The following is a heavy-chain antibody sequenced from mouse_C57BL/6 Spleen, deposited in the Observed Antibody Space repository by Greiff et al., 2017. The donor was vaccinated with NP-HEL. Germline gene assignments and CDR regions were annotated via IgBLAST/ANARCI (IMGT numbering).Heavy chain of an antibody. CDR2: IDPNNGGT. V-gene: IGHV1-22*01. J-gene: IGHJ2*01. CDR3: ARQIYYGYDATSY. Sequence: EVQLQQSGPELVKPGASVKMSCKASGYTFTDYNMHWVKQSHGKSLEWIGYIDPNNGGTSYNQKFKGKATLTVNKSSSTAYMELRSLTSEDSAVYYCARQIYYGYDATSYWGQGTTLTVST. D-gene: IGHD2-2*01. CDR1: GYTFTDYN.